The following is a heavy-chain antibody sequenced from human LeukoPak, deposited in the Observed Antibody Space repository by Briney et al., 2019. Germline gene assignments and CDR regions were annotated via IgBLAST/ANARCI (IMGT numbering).Heavy chain of an antibody. Sequence: GGSLRLSCVASGFTFSRYWMSWVRQAPGKGLEWVANINQDGSEKYYVDSVKGRFTISRDNAKNSLYLQMNSLRAEDTAVYYCARGRSGTYSRLFDYWGQGTLVTVSS. V-gene: IGHV3-7*01. CDR2: INQDGSEK. D-gene: IGHD1-26*01. CDR3: ARGRSGTYSRLFDY. J-gene: IGHJ4*02. CDR1: GFTFSRYW.